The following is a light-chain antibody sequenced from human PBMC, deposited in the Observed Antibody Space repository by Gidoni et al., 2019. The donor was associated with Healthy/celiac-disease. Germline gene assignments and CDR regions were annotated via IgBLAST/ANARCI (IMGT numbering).Light chain of an antibody. CDR1: QDISNY. CDR2: DAS. V-gene: IGKV1-33*01. J-gene: IGKJ2*01. CDR3: QQYDNLPGGT. Sequence: DIQMTQSPSSLSASVGDRVTITCQASQDISNYLNWYQQKPGKAPKLRIYDASNLETGVPSRFSGSGSGTDFTFTISSLQPEDIATYYCQQYDNLPGGTFGQGTKLEIK.